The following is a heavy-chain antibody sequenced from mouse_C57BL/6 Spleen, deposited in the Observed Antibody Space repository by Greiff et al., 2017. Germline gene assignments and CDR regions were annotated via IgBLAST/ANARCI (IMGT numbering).Heavy chain of an antibody. J-gene: IGHJ4*01. V-gene: IGHV5-17*01. CDR3: ARPSGEDYAMDY. Sequence: EVKVVESGGGLVKPGGSLKLSCAASGFTFSDYGMHWVRQAPEKGLEWVAYISSGSSTIYYADTVKGRFTISRDNAKNTLFLQMTSLRSEDTAMYYCARPSGEDYAMDYWGQGTSVTVSS. D-gene: IGHD6-1*01. CDR1: GFTFSDYG. CDR2: ISSGSSTI.